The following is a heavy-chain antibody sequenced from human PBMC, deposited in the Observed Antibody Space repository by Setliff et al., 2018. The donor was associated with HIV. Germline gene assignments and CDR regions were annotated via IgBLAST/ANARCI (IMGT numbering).Heavy chain of an antibody. V-gene: IGHV4-59*01. D-gene: IGHD2-15*01. Sequence: SETLSLTCTVSGGSINSYYWNWIRQSPGKGLEWIGYIGYNGDTRYNPSLNSRVTLSVDRSKNQFSLKLSSVSAADTAVYFCARWGASGGRPDWHAFDMWGQGTMGTVAS. CDR1: GGSINSYY. J-gene: IGHJ3*02. CDR3: ARWGASGGRPDWHAFDM. CDR2: IGYNGDT.